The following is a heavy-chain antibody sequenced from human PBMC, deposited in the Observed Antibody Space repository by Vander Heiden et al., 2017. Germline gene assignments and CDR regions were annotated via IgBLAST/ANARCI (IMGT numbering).Heavy chain of an antibody. J-gene: IGHJ4*02. V-gene: IGHV4-34*01. CDR3: ARDGVFGVVTPFDY. D-gene: IGHD3-3*01. CDR2: INHSGST. Sequence: QVQLQQWGAGLLKPSETLSLPCAVYGGSFSGYYWSWIRQPPGKGLEWIGEINHSGSTNYNPSLKSRVTISVDTSKNQFSLKLSSVTAADTAVYYCARDGVFGVVTPFDYWGQGTLVTVSS. CDR1: GGSFSGYY.